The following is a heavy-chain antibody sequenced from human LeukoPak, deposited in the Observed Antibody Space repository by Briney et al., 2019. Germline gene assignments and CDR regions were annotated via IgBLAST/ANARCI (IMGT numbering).Heavy chain of an antibody. CDR2: IRYDGSNK. V-gene: IGHV3-30*02. Sequence: GGSLRLSCAASGFTFSSYGMHWVRQAPGKGLEWVAFIRYDGSNKYYADSVKGRFTISRDNSKNTLYLQMNSLRAEDTAVYYCAKGGLYGSGSPLDYWGQGTLVTVSS. CDR3: AKGGLYGSGSPLDY. CDR1: GFTFSSYG. D-gene: IGHD3-10*01. J-gene: IGHJ4*02.